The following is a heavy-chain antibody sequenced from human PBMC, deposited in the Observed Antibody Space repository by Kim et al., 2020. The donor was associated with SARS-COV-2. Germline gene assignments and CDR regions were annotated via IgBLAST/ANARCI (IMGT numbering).Heavy chain of an antibody. J-gene: IGHJ4*02. V-gene: IGHV3-74*01. CDR3: ARGGRYCSSTSCYAHDY. D-gene: IGHD2-2*01. Sequence: VKGRFTISRDNAKNTLYLQMSSLRAEDTAVYYCARGGRYCSSTSCYAHDYWGQGTLVTVSS.